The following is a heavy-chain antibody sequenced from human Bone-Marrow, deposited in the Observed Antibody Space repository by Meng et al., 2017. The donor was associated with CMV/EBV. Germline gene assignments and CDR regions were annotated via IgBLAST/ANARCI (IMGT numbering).Heavy chain of an antibody. V-gene: IGHV4-34*01. Sequence: SETLSLTCAVYGGSFSGYYWSWIRQPPGKGLEWIGDINHSGSTNYNPPLKSRVTISVDTSKNQFSLRLSSVTAADTAVYYCARHNPLPDHWGRGALVTVSS. J-gene: IGHJ4*02. CDR3: ARHNPLPDH. CDR2: INHSGST. CDR1: GGSFSGYY.